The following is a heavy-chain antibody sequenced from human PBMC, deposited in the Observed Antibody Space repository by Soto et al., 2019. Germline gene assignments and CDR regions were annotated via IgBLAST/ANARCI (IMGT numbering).Heavy chain of an antibody. V-gene: IGHV4-59*08. CDR1: GGSISSYY. J-gene: IGHJ4*02. CDR3: ARLWGWFVDY. Sequence: QVQLQESGPGLVKPSETLSLTCTVSGGSISSYYWSWIRQPPGKGLEWIGYIYYSGSTNYNPSLESRVTISVDTSKNQFSLKLSSVTAADTAVYYCARLWGWFVDYWGQGTLVTVSS. CDR2: IYYSGST. D-gene: IGHD3-10*01.